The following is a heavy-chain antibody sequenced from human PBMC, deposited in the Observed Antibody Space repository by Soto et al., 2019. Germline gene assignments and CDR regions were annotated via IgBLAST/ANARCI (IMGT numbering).Heavy chain of an antibody. Sequence: QVQLQESGTGLVKPSETLSLTCTVSGGSISSYYWSWIRQPPGKGLEWIGYIYYSGSTNYNPSLKSRVTISVDTSKNQFSLKLSSVTAADTAVYYCARRNDSSGYDYWGQGTLITVSS. CDR1: GGSISSYY. D-gene: IGHD3-22*01. CDR2: IYYSGST. CDR3: ARRNDSSGYDY. V-gene: IGHV4-59*01. J-gene: IGHJ4*02.